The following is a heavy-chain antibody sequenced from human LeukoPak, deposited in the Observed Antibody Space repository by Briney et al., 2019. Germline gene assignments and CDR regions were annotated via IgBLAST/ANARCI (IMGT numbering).Heavy chain of an antibody. CDR1: GYSISSSNW. D-gene: IGHD6-13*01. CDR2: IYYSGSI. J-gene: IGHJ5*02. CDR3: ARISPDGAAAGNAFDP. Sequence: SETLSLTCAVSGYSISSSNWWGWIRPPPGKGLEWIGHIYYSGSIYYNPFLKSRVTMSVDTSKNQFSLKLSSVTAVDTAVYYCARISPDGAAAGNAFDPWGQGTLVTVSS. V-gene: IGHV4-28*05.